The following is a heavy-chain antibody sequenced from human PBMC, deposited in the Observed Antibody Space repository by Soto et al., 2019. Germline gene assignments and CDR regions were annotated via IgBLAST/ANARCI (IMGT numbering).Heavy chain of an antibody. D-gene: IGHD4-17*01. CDR1: GGTFSSYA. J-gene: IGHJ5*02. CDR3: AREDYGDYRGPGWFDP. V-gene: IGHV1-69*01. Sequence: QVQLVQSGAEVKTPGSSVKVSCKASGGTFSSYAISWVRQAPGQGLEWMGGIIPIFGTANYAQKFQGRVTITEDESTSTAYMELSSLRSEDTAVYYCAREDYGDYRGPGWFDPWGQGTLVTVAS. CDR2: IIPIFGTA.